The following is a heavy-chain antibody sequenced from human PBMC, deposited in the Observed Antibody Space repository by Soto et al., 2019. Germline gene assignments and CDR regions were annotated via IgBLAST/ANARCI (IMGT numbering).Heavy chain of an antibody. V-gene: IGHV4-31*03. D-gene: IGHD2-2*01. J-gene: IGHJ6*02. CDR3: AVSRDGYSMDV. CDR2: IYYSGST. Sequence: QVQLQESGPGLVKPSQTLSLTCTVSGGSISSGGYYWSWIRQHPGKGLEWIGYIYYSGSTYYNQSLKSRGTISVDTSKDQFSLNLSSVTAADTAVYYCAVSRDGYSMDVWGQGTTVTVSS. CDR1: GGSISSGGYY.